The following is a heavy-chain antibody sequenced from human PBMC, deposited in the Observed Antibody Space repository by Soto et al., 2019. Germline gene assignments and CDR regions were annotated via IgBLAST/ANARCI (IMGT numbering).Heavy chain of an antibody. CDR2: ISAHSGST. J-gene: IGHJ4*02. Sequence: ASVKVSCKASGYTFTGYYIHWVRQAPGQGLEWMGSISAHSGSTNYAQRFQGRLTLTRDTSMTTVYMEMSGLTSDDTAMYYCAREGHTAPNYCLDYWGRGTLVTVSS. D-gene: IGHD1-7*01. CDR1: GYTFTGYY. CDR3: AREGHTAPNYCLDY. V-gene: IGHV1-2*02.